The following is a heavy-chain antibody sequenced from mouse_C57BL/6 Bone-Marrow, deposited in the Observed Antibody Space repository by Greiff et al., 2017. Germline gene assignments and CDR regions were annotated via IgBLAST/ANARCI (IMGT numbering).Heavy chain of an antibody. CDR3: EISEDGYRYFFDY. CDR2: IYPSDSET. Sequence: VQLQQPGAELVRPGSSVKLSCKASGYTFTSYWMDWVKQRPGKGLEWIGNIYPSDSETHYNQKFKDKATLTVDKSSSTAYMQLSSLTSEDSAVXAGEISEDGYRYFFDYWGQGTTLTVSS. J-gene: IGHJ2*01. CDR1: GYTFTSYW. D-gene: IGHD2-3*01. V-gene: IGHV1-61*01.